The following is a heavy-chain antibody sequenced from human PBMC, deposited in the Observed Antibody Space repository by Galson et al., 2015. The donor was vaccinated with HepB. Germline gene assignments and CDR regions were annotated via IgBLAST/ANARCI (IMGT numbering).Heavy chain of an antibody. V-gene: IGHV1-18*04. D-gene: IGHD4-17*01. CDR1: GYTFTSYG. CDR2: ISAYNGNT. CDR3: ARDDYGDAADAFDI. J-gene: IGHJ3*02. Sequence: SVKVSCKASGYTFTSYGISWVRQAPGQGLEWMGWISAYNGNTNYAQKLQGRVTMTTDTSTSTAYMELRSLRSDDTAVDYCARDDYGDAADAFDIWGQGTMVTVSS.